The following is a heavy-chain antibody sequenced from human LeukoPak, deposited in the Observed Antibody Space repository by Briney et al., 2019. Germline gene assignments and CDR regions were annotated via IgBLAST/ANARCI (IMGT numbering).Heavy chain of an antibody. Sequence: SVKVSCKAAGGTFSSYAISWVRQAPGQGLEWMGGIVPIFGTANYAQKFQGRVTITTDESTSTAYMELSSLRSEDTAVYYCASGFFSSGYYYWFDPWGQGTLVTVSS. V-gene: IGHV1-69*05. J-gene: IGHJ5*02. D-gene: IGHD3-22*01. CDR1: GGTFSSYA. CDR2: IVPIFGTA. CDR3: ASGFFSSGYYYWFDP.